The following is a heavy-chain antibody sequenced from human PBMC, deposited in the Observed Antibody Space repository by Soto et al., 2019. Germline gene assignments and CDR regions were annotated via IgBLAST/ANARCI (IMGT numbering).Heavy chain of an antibody. CDR3: ARDWGTVTSYGMDV. CDR1: GFTFSSYA. CDR2: ISYDGINK. Sequence: QVQLVESGGGVVQPGRSLRLSCAASGFTFSSYAMEWVRQAPDKGLEWVAVISYDGINKYYADSVKGRFSISRDNSKNTLYLQMSSLRAEDTAVYYCARDWGTVTSYGMDVWGQGTTVTVSS. J-gene: IGHJ6*02. V-gene: IGHV3-30-3*01. D-gene: IGHD4-17*01.